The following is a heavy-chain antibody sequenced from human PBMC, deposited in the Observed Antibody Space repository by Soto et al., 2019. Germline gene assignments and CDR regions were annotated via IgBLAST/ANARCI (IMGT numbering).Heavy chain of an antibody. V-gene: IGHV1-8*01. CDR2: MNPNSGNT. Sequence: ASVKVSCKASGYTFTSYDINWVRQATGQGLEWMGWMNPNSGNTGYAQKFQGRVTMTRNTSISTAYMELSSLRSEDTAVYYCARWVGPIAVAGPSYYYYGMDVWGQRTTVTVSS. J-gene: IGHJ6*02. CDR3: ARWVGPIAVAGPSYYYYGMDV. D-gene: IGHD6-19*01. CDR1: GYTFTSYD.